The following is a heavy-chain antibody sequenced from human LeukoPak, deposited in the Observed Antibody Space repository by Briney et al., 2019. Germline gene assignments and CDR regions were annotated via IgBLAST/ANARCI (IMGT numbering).Heavy chain of an antibody. D-gene: IGHD6-25*01. CDR2: ISSSGSTI. CDR1: GFTFSSYE. CDR3: AREAAEQLGPKNHDMDV. Sequence: PGGSLRLSCAASGFTFSSYEMNWVRQAPGKGLEWVSYISSSGSTIYYADSVRGRFTISRDNAKNSLYQQMNSLRAEDTAVYYCAREAAEQLGPKNHDMDVWGQGTTVTVSS. V-gene: IGHV3-48*03. J-gene: IGHJ6*02.